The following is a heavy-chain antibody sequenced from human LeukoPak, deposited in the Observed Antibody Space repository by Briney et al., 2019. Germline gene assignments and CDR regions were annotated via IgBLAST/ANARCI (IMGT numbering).Heavy chain of an antibody. CDR3: AKVGAAAGTRGYYFDY. Sequence: PGGSLRLSCAASGFTFSSYAMSWVRQAPGKGLEWVSAISGSGGSTYYADSVKGRFTISRDNSKNTLYLQMNSLGAEDTAVYYCAKVGAAAGTRGYYFDYWGQGTLVTVSS. D-gene: IGHD6-13*01. CDR2: ISGSGGST. CDR1: GFTFSSYA. J-gene: IGHJ4*02. V-gene: IGHV3-23*01.